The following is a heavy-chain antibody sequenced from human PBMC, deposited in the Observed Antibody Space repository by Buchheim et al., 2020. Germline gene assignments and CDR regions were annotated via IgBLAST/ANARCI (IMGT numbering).Heavy chain of an antibody. J-gene: IGHJ4*02. D-gene: IGHD6-6*01. CDR1: GGSFSGYY. V-gene: IGHV4-34*01. CDR3: ARGVGSIAPLPLY. CDR2: INHSGST. Sequence: QVQLQQWGAGLLKPSETLSLTCAVYGGSFSGYYWSWIRQPPGKGLEWIGEINHSGSTNYNPSLKSRVTISVDTSKNPFSPKLSSVTAADTAVYYCARGVGSIAPLPLYWGQGTL.